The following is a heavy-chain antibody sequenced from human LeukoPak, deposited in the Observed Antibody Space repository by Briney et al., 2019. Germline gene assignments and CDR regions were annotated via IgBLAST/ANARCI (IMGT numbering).Heavy chain of an antibody. D-gene: IGHD6-13*01. CDR1: GGSISSGDYY. CDR3: ARVVAAAANFDY. Sequence: SQTLSLTCTVSGGSISSGDYYWSWIRQPPGKGLEWIGYIYYSGSTYYNPSLKSRVTISVDTSKNRFSLKLSSVTAADTTVYYCARVVAAAANFDYWGQGTLVTVSS. V-gene: IGHV4-30-4*08. CDR2: IYYSGST. J-gene: IGHJ4*02.